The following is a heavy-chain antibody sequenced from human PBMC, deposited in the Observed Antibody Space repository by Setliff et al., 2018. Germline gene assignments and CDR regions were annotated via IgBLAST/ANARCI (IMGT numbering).Heavy chain of an antibody. V-gene: IGHV3-21*04. D-gene: IGHD5-18*01. J-gene: IGHJ4*02. CDR2: ISSANNYL. CDR1: GFAFASHN. Sequence: GESLRLSCAASGFAFASHNMLWVRQAPGKGLEWVAAISSANNYLVYADSVKGRFTISRDNAKNSVYLQMNSLRAEDTAIYYCATTRVWIPVLDSCGQGTLVTVSS. CDR3: ATTRVWIPVLDS.